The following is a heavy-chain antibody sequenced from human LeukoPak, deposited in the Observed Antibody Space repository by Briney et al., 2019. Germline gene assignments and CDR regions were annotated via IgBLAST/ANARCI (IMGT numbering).Heavy chain of an antibody. CDR3: AKDSRAYSSSWYCFDY. J-gene: IGHJ4*02. D-gene: IGHD6-13*01. Sequence: PGGSLRLSCAASGFTFSSYAMSWVRQAPGKGLEWVSAISGSGGSTYYADSVKGRFTISRDNSKNTLYLQMNSLRAEDTAVYYCAKDSRAYSSSWYCFDYWGQGNLVTVSS. V-gene: IGHV3-23*01. CDR1: GFTFSSYA. CDR2: ISGSGGST.